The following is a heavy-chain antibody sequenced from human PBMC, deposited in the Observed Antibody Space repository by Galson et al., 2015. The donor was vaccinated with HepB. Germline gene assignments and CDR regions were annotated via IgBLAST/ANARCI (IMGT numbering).Heavy chain of an antibody. CDR1: GFTFSSYA. Sequence: SLRLSCAASGFTFSSYAMHWVRQAPGKGLEYVSAISSNGGSTYYADSVKGRFTISRDNSKNTLYLQMNSLRAEDTAVYYCAKDAGIAVGLDYWGQGTLVTVSS. V-gene: IGHV3-64*04. CDR3: AKDAGIAVGLDY. D-gene: IGHD6-19*01. CDR2: ISSNGGST. J-gene: IGHJ4*02.